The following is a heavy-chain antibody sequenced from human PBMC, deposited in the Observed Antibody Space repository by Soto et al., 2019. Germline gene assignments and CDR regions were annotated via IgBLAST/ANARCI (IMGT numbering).Heavy chain of an antibody. J-gene: IGHJ4*02. CDR1: GFSFSDYY. V-gene: IGHV3-11*05. CDR2: LSSSSSYT. D-gene: IGHD6-6*01. Sequence: QVQLVESGGGLVKPGGSLRLSCAASGFSFSDYYMSWIRQAPGKGLEWLSHLSSSSSYTAYADSVKGRFTVSRDNAKNSLYPQMNSLRAEDTALYFCARGGYESSNWSEPDYWGQGTLVIVSS. CDR3: ARGGYESSNWSEPDY.